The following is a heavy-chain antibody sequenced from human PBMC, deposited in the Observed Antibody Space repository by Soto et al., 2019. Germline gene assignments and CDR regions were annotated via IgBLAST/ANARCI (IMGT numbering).Heavy chain of an antibody. CDR2: IIPIFGTA. J-gene: IGHJ2*01. Sequence: QVPLVQSGAEVKKPGSSVKVSCKASGGTFSSYAISWVRQAPGQGLEWMGGIIPIFGTANYAQKFQGRVTITADESTSTAYMELSRLRSEDTAVYYCARGAGATAIVPNWYFDLWGRGTLVTVSS. D-gene: IGHD5-18*01. CDR3: ARGAGATAIVPNWYFDL. V-gene: IGHV1-69*01. CDR1: GGTFSSYA.